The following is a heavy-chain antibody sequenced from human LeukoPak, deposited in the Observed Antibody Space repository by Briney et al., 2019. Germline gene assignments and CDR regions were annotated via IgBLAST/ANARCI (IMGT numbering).Heavy chain of an antibody. D-gene: IGHD5-24*01. Sequence: GGTLRLSCAASGFTFNIYGMNWVRQAPGKGLEWVSGIGGSGSHTYYADSVKGRFTISRDNSKNTMYLHMNSLRAEDTALYFCARDERPIQFNFWGQGTLVTVSS. CDR1: GFTFNIYG. CDR3: ARDERPIQFNF. J-gene: IGHJ4*02. V-gene: IGHV3-23*01. CDR2: IGGSGSHT.